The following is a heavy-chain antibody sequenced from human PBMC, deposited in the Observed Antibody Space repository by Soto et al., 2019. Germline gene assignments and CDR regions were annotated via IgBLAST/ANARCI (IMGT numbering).Heavy chain of an antibody. V-gene: IGHV3-23*01. D-gene: IGHD3-22*01. CDR1: GFTCSFCA. Sequence: GGSLRLSCAASGFTCSFCAMNWVRQAPGKGLEWVSSIRGSGGDTYYADSVKGRFTISRDYSKNTLHLQMNSLRVEDTAVYYCAKGHRDSYYSFDYWGQGTLVTVSS. J-gene: IGHJ4*02. CDR2: IRGSGGDT. CDR3: AKGHRDSYYSFDY.